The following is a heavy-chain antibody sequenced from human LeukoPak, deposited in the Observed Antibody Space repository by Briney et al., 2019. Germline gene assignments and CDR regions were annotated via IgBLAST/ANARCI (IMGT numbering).Heavy chain of an antibody. D-gene: IGHD2-15*01. J-gene: IGHJ5*02. V-gene: IGHV3-30-3*01. CDR1: GFTFSSYA. Sequence: GGSLRLSCAASGFTFSSYAMHWVRQAPGKGLEWVAVISYDGSNKYYADSVKGRFTISRDNSKNTLYLQMNSLGAEDTAVYYCARDIVVVVAATPFSNWFDPWGQGTLVTVSS. CDR3: ARDIVVVVAATPFSNWFDP. CDR2: ISYDGSNK.